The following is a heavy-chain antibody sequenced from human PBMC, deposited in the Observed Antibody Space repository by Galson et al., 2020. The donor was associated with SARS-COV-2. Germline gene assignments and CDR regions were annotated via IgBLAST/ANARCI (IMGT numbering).Heavy chain of an antibody. CDR3: ASLDDYVWGSYRTDY. Sequence: GGSLRLSCAASAFTFSSYGMHWVRQAPGKGLEWVAVIWYDGSNKYYADSVKGRFTISRDNSKNTLYLQMNSLRAEDTAVYYCASLDDYVWGSYRTDYWGQGTLVTVSS. D-gene: IGHD3-16*02. CDR2: IWYDGSNK. CDR1: AFTFSSYG. J-gene: IGHJ4*02. V-gene: IGHV3-33*01.